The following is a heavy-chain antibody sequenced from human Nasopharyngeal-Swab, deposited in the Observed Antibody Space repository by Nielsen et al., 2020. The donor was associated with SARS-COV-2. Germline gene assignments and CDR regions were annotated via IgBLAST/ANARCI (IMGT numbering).Heavy chain of an antibody. CDR1: GYSFTSYW. CDR2: IYPDDSET. V-gene: IGHV5-51*01. J-gene: IGHJ6*02. CDR3: ARLPSDYYGMDV. Sequence: GESLKISCKGSGYSFTSYWIGWVRQMPGKGLEWMGIIYPDDSETRYSPSFQGQVTMSADTSTAYLQWTSLKASDTAMYYCARLPSDYYGMDVWGQGTTVTVSS.